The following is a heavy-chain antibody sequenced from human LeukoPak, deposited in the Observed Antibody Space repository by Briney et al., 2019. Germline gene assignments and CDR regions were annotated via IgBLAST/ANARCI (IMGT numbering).Heavy chain of an antibody. J-gene: IGHJ4*02. Sequence: PGGSLRLSCAASGFTVSSNYMSWVSQAPGKGLEWVSVIYSGGSTYYADSVKGRFTISRDNSKNTLYLQMNSLRAEDTAVYYCARLGYSYGYDYWGQGTLVTVSS. CDR3: ARLGYSYGYDY. CDR1: GFTVSSNY. D-gene: IGHD5-18*01. V-gene: IGHV3-53*01. CDR2: IYSGGST.